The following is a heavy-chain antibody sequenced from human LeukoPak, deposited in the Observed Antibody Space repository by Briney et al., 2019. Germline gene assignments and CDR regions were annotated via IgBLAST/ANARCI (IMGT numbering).Heavy chain of an antibody. D-gene: IGHD6-13*01. V-gene: IGHV4-4*07. CDR2: IYTSGST. CDR1: GASISSYY. Sequence: SETLSLTCTVSGASISSYYWSWVRQPAGEGLEGIGRIYTSGSTNYKPSLKSRVTMSVDTSKNQFSLKLTSVTAADTAVYYCARDGVENSSWYPLDSWGPGTLVTVSS. CDR3: ARDGVENSSWYPLDS. J-gene: IGHJ4*02.